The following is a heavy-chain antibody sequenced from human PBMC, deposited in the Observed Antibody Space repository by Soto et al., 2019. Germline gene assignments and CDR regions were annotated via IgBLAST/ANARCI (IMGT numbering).Heavy chain of an antibody. CDR3: ARRARTSVGGDFDY. D-gene: IGHD1-26*01. CDR1: GGSITSSDYY. J-gene: IGHJ4*02. V-gene: IGHV4-39*01. CDR2: IYHSGTT. Sequence: SETLSLTCSVSGGSITSSDYYWGWIRQPPGKGLEWIGNIYHSGTTYYNPALKSRVTLSVDTSNNQYFLNLSSVTAADTAVYFCARRARTSVGGDFDYWGQGTLVTVSS.